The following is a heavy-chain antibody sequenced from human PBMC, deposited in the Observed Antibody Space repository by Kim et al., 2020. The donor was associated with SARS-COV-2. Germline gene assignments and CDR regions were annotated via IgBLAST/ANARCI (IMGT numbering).Heavy chain of an antibody. CDR2: PGDSDT. Sequence: PGDSDTRYSPSFQGQVTISADKSISTAYLQWSSLKASDTAMYYCATLSSAWGQGTLVTVSS. CDR3: ATLSSA. J-gene: IGHJ5*02. V-gene: IGHV5-51*01.